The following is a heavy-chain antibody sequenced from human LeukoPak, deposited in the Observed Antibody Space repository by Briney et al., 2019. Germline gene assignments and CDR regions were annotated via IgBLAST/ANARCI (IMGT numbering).Heavy chain of an antibody. CDR2: IYADGRSI. CDR1: GFTFSSYA. Sequence: PGGSLRLSCAASGFTFSSYAMNWVRQAPGEGLEWMSLIYADGRSIYYADSVKGRFTISRDNSKNTVYLQMNSLRVEDTAVYYCAKDRYSNGIDYWGQGTLVTVSS. V-gene: IGHV3-23*01. CDR3: AKDRYSNGIDY. J-gene: IGHJ4*02. D-gene: IGHD6-19*01.